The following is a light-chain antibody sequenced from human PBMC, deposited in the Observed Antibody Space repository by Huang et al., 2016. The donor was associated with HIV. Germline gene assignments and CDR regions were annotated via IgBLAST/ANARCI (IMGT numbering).Light chain of an antibody. CDR2: GAS. V-gene: IGKV1-39*01. J-gene: IGKJ2*01. CDR1: QNINRY. CDR3: QQSARTPRT. Sequence: DIQITQSPSSLSASVGDRVNITCRASQNINRYLNWYQQRPGEATKLLIHGASSLQSRVRSRCTGSGSGTDFTLTISSLQPEDSATYYCQQSARTPRTFGQGTKLEI.